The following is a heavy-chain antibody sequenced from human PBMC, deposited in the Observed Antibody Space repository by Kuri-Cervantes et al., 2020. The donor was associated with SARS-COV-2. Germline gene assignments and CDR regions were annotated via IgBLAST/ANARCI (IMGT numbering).Heavy chain of an antibody. J-gene: IGHJ1*01. V-gene: IGHV3-23*01. CDR1: GFTFSSYA. Sequence: GGSLRLSCASSGFTFSSYAMSWVRQAPGKGLERVSVISGSGVSTYYADSVTGRFTISRDNSKNTLYLQMNSLIAEDTAVYYCAKDEKLIPSRGSGSYYTEYFQHWGQGTLVTVSS. CDR3: AKDEKLIPSRGSGSYYTEYFQH. CDR2: ISGSGVST. D-gene: IGHD3-10*01.